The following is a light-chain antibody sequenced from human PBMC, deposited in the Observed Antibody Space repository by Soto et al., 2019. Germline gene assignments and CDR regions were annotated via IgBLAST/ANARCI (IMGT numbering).Light chain of an antibody. CDR1: QSVSTY. J-gene: IGKJ1*01. CDR3: QQRSNWPVT. CDR2: DAS. V-gene: IGKV3-11*01. Sequence: EIVLTQSPATLSLSPGERATLSCRASQSVSTYLAWYQQKPGQAPRLLIYDASSRATGIPARFSGSGSGTEFTLPISSLEPEDFAVYYCQQRSNWPVTFGQGNRVEIK.